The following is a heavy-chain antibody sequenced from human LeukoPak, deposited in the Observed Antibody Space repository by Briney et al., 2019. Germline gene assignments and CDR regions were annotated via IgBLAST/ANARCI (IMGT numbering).Heavy chain of an antibody. Sequence: ASVKVSCKASGYTFTGYYMHWVRQAPGQGLEWMGWINPNGGGTNYAQKFQGRVTMTRDTSISTAYMELSRLRSDDTAVYYCARDGPNDFWSGYPDYWGQGTLVTVSS. CDR1: GYTFTGYY. CDR3: ARDGPNDFWSGYPDY. J-gene: IGHJ4*02. CDR2: INPNGGGT. V-gene: IGHV1-2*02. D-gene: IGHD3-3*01.